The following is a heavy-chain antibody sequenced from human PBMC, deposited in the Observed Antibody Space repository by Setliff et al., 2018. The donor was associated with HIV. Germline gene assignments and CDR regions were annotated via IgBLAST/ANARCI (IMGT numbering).Heavy chain of an antibody. D-gene: IGHD2-21*01. CDR1: GFMFGVDW. V-gene: IGHV3-7*01. J-gene: IGHJ4*02. Sequence: PGGSLRLSCAASGFMFGVDWMSWVRQTPGKGLEWVASVTPDGGDKYYANSMRGRFTISRDNGKNAVYLQMNSLTAEDTALYYCVRDLAWVIAHWGQGTLVTVSS. CDR2: VTPDGGDK. CDR3: VRDLAWVIAH.